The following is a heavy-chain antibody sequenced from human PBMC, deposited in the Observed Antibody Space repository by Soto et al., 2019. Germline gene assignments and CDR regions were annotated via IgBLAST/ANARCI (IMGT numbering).Heavy chain of an antibody. Sequence: ASVKVSFKASGYTFTSYGISWVRQAPGQGLEWMGWISAYNGNTNYAQKLQGRVTMTTDTSTSTAYMELRSLRSDDTAVYYCARDVGYCSSTSCYAGIIYYGMEVWGQGTTVTVSS. D-gene: IGHD2-2*01. V-gene: IGHV1-18*01. CDR3: ARDVGYCSSTSCYAGIIYYGMEV. J-gene: IGHJ6*02. CDR2: ISAYNGNT. CDR1: GYTFTSYG.